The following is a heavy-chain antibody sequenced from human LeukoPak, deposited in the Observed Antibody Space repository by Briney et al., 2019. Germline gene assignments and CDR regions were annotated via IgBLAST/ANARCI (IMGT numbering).Heavy chain of an antibody. CDR3: AVRIAVPGGFDS. Sequence: GGSLRLSCVVSGFTFSNYEMNWVRQAPGKGLEWVSFISSSGSHKFYADSVKGRFTISRDNAKNTLYLQMNSLRAEDTAVYYCAVRIAVPGGFDSWGQGTLVTVSS. V-gene: IGHV3-48*03. CDR1: GFTFSNYE. J-gene: IGHJ4*02. D-gene: IGHD6-19*01. CDR2: ISSSGSHK.